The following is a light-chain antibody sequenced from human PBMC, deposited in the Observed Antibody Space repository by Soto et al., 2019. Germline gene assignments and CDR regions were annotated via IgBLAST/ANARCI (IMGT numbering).Light chain of an antibody. CDR3: QSYDSSLSVV. Sequence: QSVLTQPPSVSGAPGQRVTISCTGSSSNIGAGYDVHWYQQLPGTAPQLLIYGNXKRPSXXXDXFSGSKSGTSASLAITGLQAEDEADYYCQSYDSSLSVVFGGGTKLTVL. CDR1: SSNIGAGYD. V-gene: IGLV1-40*01. J-gene: IGLJ2*01. CDR2: GNX.